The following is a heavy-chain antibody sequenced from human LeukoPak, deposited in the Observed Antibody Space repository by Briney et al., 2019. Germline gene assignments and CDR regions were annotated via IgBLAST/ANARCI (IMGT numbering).Heavy chain of an antibody. J-gene: IGHJ3*02. CDR3: ARADCSSTGCYACRDAFHI. CDR2: IYTSGST. Sequence: SETLSLTCTVSGGSISCGSYYWSWIRQPAGKGLEWIGRIYTSGSTTYNPSLKSRVTISVDTSKNQFSLKLSSVTAADTAVYYCARADCSSTGCYACRDAFHIWGQGTMVTVSS. D-gene: IGHD2-2*01. V-gene: IGHV4-61*02. CDR1: GGSISCGSYY.